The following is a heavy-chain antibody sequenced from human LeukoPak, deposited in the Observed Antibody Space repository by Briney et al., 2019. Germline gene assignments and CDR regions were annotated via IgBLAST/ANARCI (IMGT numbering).Heavy chain of an antibody. V-gene: IGHV4-39*01. CDR2: IYYSGST. J-gene: IGHJ4*02. CDR1: GGSISSGGYY. Sequence: SETLSLTCTVSGGSISSGGYYWSWSRQPPGKGLEWIGSIYYSGSTYYSPSLKSRVTISVDTSKNQFSLKLSSVTAADTAVYYCARFVDTAMVFDYWGQGTLVTVSS. D-gene: IGHD5-18*01. CDR3: ARFVDTAMVFDY.